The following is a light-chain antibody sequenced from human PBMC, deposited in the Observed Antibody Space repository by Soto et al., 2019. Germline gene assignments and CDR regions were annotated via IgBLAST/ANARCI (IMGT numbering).Light chain of an antibody. CDR3: QQYYSFPWT. J-gene: IGKJ1*01. CDR1: QRINTY. V-gene: IGKV1-39*01. CDR2: GAS. Sequence: DIQMTQSPSALSASVGDRVTITCRASQRINTYLNWYQQKPGKAPKLLIYGASSLQSGVPSRFSGSGSGTNFTLTISSLQPEDFAIYYCQQYYSFPWTFGQGTKVDIK.